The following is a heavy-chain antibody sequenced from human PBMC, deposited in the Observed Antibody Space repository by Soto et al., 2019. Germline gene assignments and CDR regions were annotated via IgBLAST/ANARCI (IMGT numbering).Heavy chain of an antibody. CDR1: GYTFTSYA. CDR3: ARGIVGATLNAYYGMDV. CDR2: INPGYGKA. Sequence: ASVKVSCKASGYTFTSYAMHWVRQAPGQRLGWMGGINPGYGKANYAQKFQGRVTITADGSTSTAYMELSSLRSEDTAVYYCARGIVGATLNAYYGMDVWGQGTTVTVSS. D-gene: IGHD1-26*01. J-gene: IGHJ6*02. V-gene: IGHV1-3*01.